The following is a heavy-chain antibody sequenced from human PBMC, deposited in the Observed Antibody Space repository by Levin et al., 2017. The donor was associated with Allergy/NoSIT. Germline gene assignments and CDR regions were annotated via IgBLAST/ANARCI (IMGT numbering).Heavy chain of an antibody. CDR1: GFTFSSYA. Sequence: GGSLRLSCAASGFTFSSYAMSWVRQAPGKGLEWVSAISGSGGSTYYADSVKGRFTISRDNSKNTLYLQMNSLRAEDTAVYYCAKGQAQGVLLWFGIDYWGQGTLVTVSS. J-gene: IGHJ4*02. CDR3: AKGQAQGVLLWFGIDY. V-gene: IGHV3-23*01. D-gene: IGHD3-10*01. CDR2: ISGSGGST.